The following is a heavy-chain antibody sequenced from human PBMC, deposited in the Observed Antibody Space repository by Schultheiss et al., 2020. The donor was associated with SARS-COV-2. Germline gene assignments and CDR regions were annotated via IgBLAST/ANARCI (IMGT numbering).Heavy chain of an antibody. CDR2: IYYSGST. CDR3: ARHGYGQWLFDY. J-gene: IGHJ4*02. Sequence: SETLSLTCTVSGGSISSDYWSWIRQPPGKGLEWIGYIYYSGSTNYNPSLKSRVSISVDTSKNQFSLKLNSVTAADTAVYYCARHGYGQWLFDYWGQGPLVTVSS. V-gene: IGHV4-59*08. CDR1: GGSISSDY. D-gene: IGHD6-19*01.